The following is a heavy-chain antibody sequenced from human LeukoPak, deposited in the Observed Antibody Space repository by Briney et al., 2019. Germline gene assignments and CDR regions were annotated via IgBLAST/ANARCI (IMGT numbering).Heavy chain of an antibody. D-gene: IGHD3-16*01. Sequence: PGGSLRLSCEASGFTLSGYWMHWVRQAPGKGLVWVSRIMSDGSMTNYADSVKGRFTISRDNSKNTLYLQMNSLRAEDTAVYYCAKDGASYYYYGMDVWGQGTTVTVSS. CDR3: AKDGASYYYYGMDV. CDR2: IMSDGSMT. V-gene: IGHV3-74*01. J-gene: IGHJ6*02. CDR1: GFTLSGYW.